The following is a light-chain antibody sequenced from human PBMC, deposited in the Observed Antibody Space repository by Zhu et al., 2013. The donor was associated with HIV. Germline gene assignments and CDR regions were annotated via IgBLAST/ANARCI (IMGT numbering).Light chain of an antibody. CDR3: QQTHITPVN. CDR1: QYIDTH. V-gene: IGKV1-39*01. CDR2: RAS. J-gene: IGKJ5*01. Sequence: DIQMTQSPSSLSGSVGDRVTITCRASQYIDTHLNWYQQKPGRVPELLIYRASTLQSGVPSRFSGGGSGTDFTLTINNLQPEDFATYYCQQTHITPVNFGQGTRLEIK.